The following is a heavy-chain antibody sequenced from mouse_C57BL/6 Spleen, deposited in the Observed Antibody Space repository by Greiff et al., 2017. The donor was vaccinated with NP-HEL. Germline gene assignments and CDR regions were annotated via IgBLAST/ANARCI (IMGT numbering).Heavy chain of an antibody. Sequence: EVQRVESGGGLVKPGGSLKLSCAASGFTFSSYAMSWVRQTPEKRLEWVATISDGGSYTYYPDNVKGRFTISRDNAKNNLYLQMSHLKSEDTAMYYCARVGNSWYFDVWGTGTTVTVSS. V-gene: IGHV5-4*01. D-gene: IGHD2-1*01. J-gene: IGHJ1*03. CDR3: ARVGNSWYFDV. CDR2: ISDGGSYT. CDR1: GFTFSSYA.